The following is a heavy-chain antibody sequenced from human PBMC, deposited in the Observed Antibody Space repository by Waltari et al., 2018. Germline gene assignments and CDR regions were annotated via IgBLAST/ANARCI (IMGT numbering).Heavy chain of an antibody. CDR3: ARVIFPTGLRFDD. Sequence: QVQLQESGPGLVKPSETLSLTCAVSGYPISSGYYWACIRQPPGKGLEWIGTIYHSGSTYYNPSLKSRVTISVDTSKNQFSLKLSSVTAADTAVYYCARVIFPTGLRFDDWGQGNLVTVSS. V-gene: IGHV4-38-2*01. CDR2: IYHSGST. D-gene: IGHD3-16*01. J-gene: IGHJ4*02. CDR1: GYPISSGYY.